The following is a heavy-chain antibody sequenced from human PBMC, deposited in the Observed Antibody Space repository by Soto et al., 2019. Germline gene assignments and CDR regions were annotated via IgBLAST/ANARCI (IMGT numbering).Heavy chain of an antibody. CDR2: IYYSGST. Sequence: SQTLSLTCNVPGGSISSGDYYWSWIRQPPGKGLEWIGYIYYSGSTYYNPSLKSRVTISVDTSKNQFSLKLSSVTAADTAVYYCASMTTVVTRVSVDAFDIWGQGTMVTVSS. CDR3: ASMTTVVTRVSVDAFDI. CDR1: GGSISSGDYY. D-gene: IGHD4-17*01. V-gene: IGHV4-30-4*01. J-gene: IGHJ3*02.